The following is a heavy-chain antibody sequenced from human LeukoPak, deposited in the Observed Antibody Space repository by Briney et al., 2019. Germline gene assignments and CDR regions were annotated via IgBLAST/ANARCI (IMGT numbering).Heavy chain of an antibody. V-gene: IGHV1-58*01. CDR3: AAEAYYDFWSGYYSRRSYYYYGMDV. CDR1: GFTFTSSA. D-gene: IGHD3-3*01. Sequence: ASVNVSCKASGFTFTSSAVQWVRQARGQRLEWIGWIFVGSGNTNYAQKFQERVTITRDMSTSTAYMELSSLRSEDTAVYYCAAEAYYDFWSGYYSRRSYYYYGMDVWGQGTTVTVAS. J-gene: IGHJ6*02. CDR2: IFVGSGNT.